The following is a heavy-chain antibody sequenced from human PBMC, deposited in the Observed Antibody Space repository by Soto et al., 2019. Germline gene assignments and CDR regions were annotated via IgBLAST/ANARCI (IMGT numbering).Heavy chain of an antibody. J-gene: IGHJ4*02. Sequence: QVQLVQSGAEVKKPGSSVRVSCKASGDTFTFYSINWVRQAPGLGLEWMGRINPILSMSNYAQRFQGTVTMTADKSTSTAYMELSSLRSDDTAMYYCASSYGSGYRAFDYWGQGALVTVSS. V-gene: IGHV1-69*02. CDR2: INPILSMS. CDR3: ASSYGSGYRAFDY. D-gene: IGHD3-10*01. CDR1: GDTFTFYS.